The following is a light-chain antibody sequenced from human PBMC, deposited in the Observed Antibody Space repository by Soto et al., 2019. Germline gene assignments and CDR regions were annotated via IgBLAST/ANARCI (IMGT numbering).Light chain of an antibody. CDR2: LEGSGSY. V-gene: IGLV4-60*02. J-gene: IGLJ1*01. CDR3: ETWDSNTRV. Sequence: QPVLTQSSSASASLGSSVKLTCTLSSGHSSYIIAWHQQQPGKAPRYLMKLEGSGSYNKGSGVPDRFSGSSSGADRYLTISNLQFEDEAVYYCETWDSNTRVFGTGTKVTVL. CDR1: SGHSSYI.